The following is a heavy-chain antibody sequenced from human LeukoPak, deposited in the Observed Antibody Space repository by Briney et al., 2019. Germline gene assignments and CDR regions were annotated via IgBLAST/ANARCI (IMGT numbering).Heavy chain of an antibody. CDR3: AGAYYYDSSGYYRFDY. J-gene: IGHJ4*02. CDR2: IYYSGST. Sequence: SETLSLTCTVSDGSISSYYWSWIRQPPGKGLEWIGYIYYSGSTNYNPSLKSRVTISVDTSKNQFSLKLSSVTVADTAVYYCAGAYYYDSSGYYRFDYWGQGTLVTVSS. V-gene: IGHV4-59*08. D-gene: IGHD3-22*01. CDR1: DGSISSYY.